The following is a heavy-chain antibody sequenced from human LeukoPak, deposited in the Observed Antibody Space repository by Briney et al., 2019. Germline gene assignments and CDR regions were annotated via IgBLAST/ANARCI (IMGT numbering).Heavy chain of an antibody. CDR2: ISYDGSNK. D-gene: IGHD1-26*01. Sequence: GGSLRLSCAASGFTFSSYAMHWVRQAPGKGLEWVAVISYDGSNKYYADSVKGRFTISRDNSKNTLHLQMNSLRAEDTAVYCCARGETRFDPWGQGTLVTVSS. CDR3: ARGETRFDP. J-gene: IGHJ5*02. V-gene: IGHV3-30-3*01. CDR1: GFTFSSYA.